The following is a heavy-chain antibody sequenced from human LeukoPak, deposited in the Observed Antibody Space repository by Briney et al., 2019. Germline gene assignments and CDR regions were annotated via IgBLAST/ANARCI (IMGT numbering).Heavy chain of an antibody. CDR3: AKDWDPWRLVPSAIDP. Sequence: GGSLRLSCTTSGFSFSSFGLYWVRQAPGKGLEWVAFISYDGSHNYYADSVKGRFTISRDNSKNTLYLQMNSLRTDDAALFYCAKDWDPWRLVPSAIDPWGQGTLVTVSS. V-gene: IGHV3-30*02. D-gene: IGHD2-15*01. CDR1: GFSFSSFG. J-gene: IGHJ5*02. CDR2: ISYDGSHN.